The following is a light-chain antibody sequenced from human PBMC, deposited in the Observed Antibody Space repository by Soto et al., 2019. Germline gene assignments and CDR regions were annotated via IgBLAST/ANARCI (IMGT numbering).Light chain of an antibody. CDR3: QQYDIDSST. Sequence: DIQMTQSPSTLSASVGDRVTITCRASQSINNWLAWYQQKPGKAPKLLIYEASSLLSGVPSRFSGSGSGTEFTLTINSLQPDDFAYYYCQQYDIDSSTFGQGTKLDI. J-gene: IGKJ2*01. V-gene: IGKV1-5*03. CDR2: EAS. CDR1: QSINNW.